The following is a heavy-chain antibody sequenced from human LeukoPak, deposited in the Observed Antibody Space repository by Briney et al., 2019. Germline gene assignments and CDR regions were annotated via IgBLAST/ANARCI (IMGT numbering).Heavy chain of an antibody. D-gene: IGHD3-10*01. CDR2: IRYDETYK. CDR3: AKEYMVRGGLDAFDI. CDR1: GFTFSAYG. Sequence: GGSLRLSCTASGFTFSAYGMHWVRQAPGKGLEWVSFIRYDETYKYYADSVKGRFTISRDNSKNTLYLQMNSLRAEDTAVYYCAKEYMVRGGLDAFDIWGQGTMVTVSS. V-gene: IGHV3-30*02. J-gene: IGHJ3*02.